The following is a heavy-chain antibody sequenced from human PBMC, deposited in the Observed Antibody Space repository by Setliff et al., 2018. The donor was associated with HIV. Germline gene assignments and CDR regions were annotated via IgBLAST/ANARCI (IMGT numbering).Heavy chain of an antibody. J-gene: IGHJ4*02. CDR3: ARVEMATFDY. CDR2: INHSGST. Sequence: PSETLSLTCAVYGGSFSGYYWSWIRQPPGKGLEWIGEINHSGSTNYNPSLKSRVTILVDTSKNQFSLKLSSVTAADTAVYYCARVEMATFDYWGQGTLVTVSS. D-gene: IGHD2-15*01. V-gene: IGHV4-34*01. CDR1: GGSFSGYY.